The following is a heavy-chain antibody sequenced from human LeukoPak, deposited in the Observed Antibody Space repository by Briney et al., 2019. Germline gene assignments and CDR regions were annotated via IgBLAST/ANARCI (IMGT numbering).Heavy chain of an antibody. CDR1: GGSISDNY. J-gene: IGHJ5*02. V-gene: IGHV4-4*09. Sequence: ASETLSLTCTVSGGSISDNYWSWIRQPPRKGLEWIGYIYSSGSTAYNPSLESRVTISIDTSQSQFSLQLTSVTAADMAVYYCARRRFAVPGTVWFDPLGQGIRVTVSS. CDR2: IYSSGST. D-gene: IGHD6-19*01. CDR3: ARRRFAVPGTVWFDP.